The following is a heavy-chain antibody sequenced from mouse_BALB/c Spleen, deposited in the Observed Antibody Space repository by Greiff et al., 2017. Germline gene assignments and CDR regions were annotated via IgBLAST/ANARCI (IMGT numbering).Heavy chain of an antibody. V-gene: IGHV2-6-2*01. Sequence: QVQLKESGPDLVAPSQSLSITCTVSGFSLTSYGVHWVRQPPGKGLEWLVVIWSDGSTTYNSALKSRLSISKDNSKSQVFLKMNSLQTDDTAMYYCARQPGTGYYYAMDYWGQGTSVTVSS. CDR2: IWSDGST. CDR3: ARQPGTGYYYAMDY. J-gene: IGHJ4*01. CDR1: GFSLTSYG. D-gene: IGHD4-1*01.